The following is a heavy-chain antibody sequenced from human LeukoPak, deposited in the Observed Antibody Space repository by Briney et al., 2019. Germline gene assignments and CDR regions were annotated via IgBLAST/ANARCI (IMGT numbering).Heavy chain of an antibody. J-gene: IGHJ2*01. CDR2: INPNSGGT. CDR3: ARASDSTGYLYWYFDL. V-gene: IGHV1-2*02. Sequence: ASVKVSCKASGYTFTAYYMHWVRQAPGQGLGWMGWINPNSGGTNSAQKFQGRVTMARDTSISTAYMELSSLRSDDTAVYYCARASDSTGYLYWYFDLWGRGTLVTVSS. D-gene: IGHD3-22*01. CDR1: GYTFTAYY.